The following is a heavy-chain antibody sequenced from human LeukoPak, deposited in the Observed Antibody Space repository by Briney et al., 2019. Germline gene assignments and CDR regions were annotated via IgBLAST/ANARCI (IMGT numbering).Heavy chain of an antibody. J-gene: IGHJ4*02. Sequence: SETLSLTCTVSGGPISSYYWSWIRQPPGKGLEWIGYIYTSGSTNYNPSLKSRVTISVGTSKNQFSLKLSSVTAADTAVYYCARQKGVSAYFDYWGQGTLVTVSS. D-gene: IGHD3-10*01. CDR2: IYTSGST. CDR1: GGPISSYY. CDR3: ARQKGVSAYFDY. V-gene: IGHV4-4*09.